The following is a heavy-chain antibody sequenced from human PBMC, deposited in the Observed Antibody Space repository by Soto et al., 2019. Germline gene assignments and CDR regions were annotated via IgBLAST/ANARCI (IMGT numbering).Heavy chain of an antibody. CDR2: ISYDGSNK. Sequence: PGGSLRLSCAASGFTFSSYGMHWVRQAPGKGLEWVAVISYDGSNKYYADSVKGRFTISRDNSKNTLYLQMNSLRAEDTAVYYCAKDPSITRYYDFWSGYFVGYFQHWGQGTLVTAPQ. CDR3: AKDPSITRYYDFWSGYFVGYFQH. CDR1: GFTFSSYG. V-gene: IGHV3-30*18. J-gene: IGHJ1*01. D-gene: IGHD3-3*01.